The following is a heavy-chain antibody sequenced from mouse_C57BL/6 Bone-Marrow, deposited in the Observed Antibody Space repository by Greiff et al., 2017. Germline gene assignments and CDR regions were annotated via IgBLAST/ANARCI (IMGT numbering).Heavy chain of an antibody. CDR1: GYTFTDYY. CDR2: INPNNGGT. CDR3: ARGDTTVPYFAY. J-gene: IGHJ2*01. D-gene: IGHD1-1*01. V-gene: IGHV1-26*01. Sequence: VQLQQSGPELVKPGASVKISCKASGYTFTDYYMNWVKQSHGKSLEWIGDINPNNGGTSYNQKFKGKATLTVDKSSSTAYMELRSLTSEDSAVYYCARGDTTVPYFAYWGQGTTLTVSS.